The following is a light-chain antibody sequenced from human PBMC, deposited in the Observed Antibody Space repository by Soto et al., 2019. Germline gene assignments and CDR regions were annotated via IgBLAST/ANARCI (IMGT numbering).Light chain of an antibody. V-gene: IGLV2-14*01. J-gene: IGLJ1*01. CDR1: KREFGGYNY. CDR3: SSYTSSSTLYV. Sequence: LTLPGPVSGAPWPSITLSSTGNKREFGGYNYVSWYQQHPGKAPKLMIYDVSNRPSGVSNRFSGSKSGNTASLTISGLQAEDEADYYCSSYTSSSTLYVFGTGTKVTVL. CDR2: DVS.